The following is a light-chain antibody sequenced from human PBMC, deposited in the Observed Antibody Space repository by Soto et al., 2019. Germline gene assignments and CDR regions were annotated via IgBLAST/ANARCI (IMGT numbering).Light chain of an antibody. V-gene: IGKV3-20*01. CDR2: GGS. J-gene: IGKJ1*01. CDR3: QQYFTSRT. Sequence: VLTQSPATLSLSPGERATLSCRASQSIHTSLAWYQQKPGQAPRLLIYGGSNRATGIPDRFRGSGSGTDFTLTISRLEPEDFAVYYCQQYFTSRTFGQGTKVDIK. CDR1: QSIHTS.